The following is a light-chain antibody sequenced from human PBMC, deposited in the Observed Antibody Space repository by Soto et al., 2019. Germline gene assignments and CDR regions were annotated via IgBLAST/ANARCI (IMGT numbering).Light chain of an antibody. CDR2: EVN. CDR3: SCLSTTSTPIV. V-gene: IGLV2-14*01. J-gene: IGLJ1*01. Sequence: QSALSQPASMSGSPGQSITIPCTGASSDIGLYNYVSWYQHHPGKAPKLLISEVNIRPSGLSDPFSASKAGNTASLTISGLQPEDEAYYYCSCLSTTSTPIVFGTGTKVTVL. CDR1: SSDIGLYNY.